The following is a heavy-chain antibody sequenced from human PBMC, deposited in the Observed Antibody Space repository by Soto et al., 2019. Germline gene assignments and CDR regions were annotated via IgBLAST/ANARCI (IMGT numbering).Heavy chain of an antibody. V-gene: IGHV3-30*18. CDR2: ISYDGSNK. CDR3: AKSTVAGYYYYYGMDV. Sequence: GGSLRLSCAASGFTFSSYGMHWVRQAPGKGLEWVAVISYDGSNKYYADSVKGRFTISRDNSKNTLYLQMNSLRAEDTAVYYCAKSTVAGYYYYYGMDVWGQGTTVTVSS. D-gene: IGHD6-19*01. CDR1: GFTFSSYG. J-gene: IGHJ6*02.